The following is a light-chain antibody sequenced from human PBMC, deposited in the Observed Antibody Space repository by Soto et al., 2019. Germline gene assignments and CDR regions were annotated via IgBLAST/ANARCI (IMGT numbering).Light chain of an antibody. J-gene: IGLJ2*01. CDR3: SSYAGSNTDVV. CDR2: EVN. V-gene: IGLV2-8*01. Sequence: QSVLTQPPSASGSPGQSVTISCTGTRSDVGGYNYVSWYQQHPGKVPKLMIYEVNKRPSGVPDRFSGSKSGNTASLTVSGLQAEDEADYYCSSYAGSNTDVVFGGGTKLTVL. CDR1: RSDVGGYNY.